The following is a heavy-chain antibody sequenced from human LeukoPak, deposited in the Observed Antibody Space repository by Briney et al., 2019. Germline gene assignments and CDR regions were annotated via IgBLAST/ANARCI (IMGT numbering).Heavy chain of an antibody. CDR3: ARLRATRSFDY. D-gene: IGHD5-24*01. V-gene: IGHV3-7*04. Sequence: QPGGSLRLSCAASGFTFSSYWMSWVRQAPGKGLEWVANIKQDGSEKYYVDSVMGRFTISRDNAKNSLYLQMNSLRAEDTAVYYCARLRATRSFDYWGQGTLVTVSS. CDR2: IKQDGSEK. J-gene: IGHJ4*02. CDR1: GFTFSSYW.